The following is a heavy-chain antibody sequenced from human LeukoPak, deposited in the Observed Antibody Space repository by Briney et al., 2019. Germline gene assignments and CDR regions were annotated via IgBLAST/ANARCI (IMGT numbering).Heavy chain of an antibody. J-gene: IGHJ4*02. CDR3: AKDDLGFGKLGY. V-gene: IGHV3-23*01. D-gene: IGHD3-10*01. CDR2: IRGSGGAT. CDR1: GFTFSTYA. Sequence: PGGSLRLSCAASGFTFSTYAMSWVRLAPGKGLEWVSGIRGSGGATYYADSVRGRFTISRDNSKNTLYLQMNSLRAEDTAVYYCAKDDLGFGKLGYWGQRTLVTVSS.